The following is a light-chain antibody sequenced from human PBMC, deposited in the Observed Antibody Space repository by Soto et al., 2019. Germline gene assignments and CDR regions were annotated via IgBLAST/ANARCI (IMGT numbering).Light chain of an antibody. CDR1: SSDVGGYNY. J-gene: IGLJ1*01. Sequence: QSALTQPASVSGSPGQPITISCTGTSSDVGGYNYVSWYQQHPGKAPKLMIYDVSNRPSGVSNRFSGSKSGNTASLTISGLQAEDEADYYCSSYTSSSTPSLFGTGTKLTVL. CDR3: SSYTSSSTPSL. V-gene: IGLV2-14*01. CDR2: DVS.